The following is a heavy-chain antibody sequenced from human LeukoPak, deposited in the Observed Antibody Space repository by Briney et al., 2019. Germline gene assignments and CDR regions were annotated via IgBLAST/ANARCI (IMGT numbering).Heavy chain of an antibody. D-gene: IGHD3-16*01. V-gene: IGHV3-48*01. CDR2: ISSSSTI. CDR1: GFTFSSYS. J-gene: IGHJ4*02. Sequence: GGSLRLSCAASGFTFSSYSMNWVRQAPGKGLEWVSYISSSSTIYYSDSVKGRFTISRDNAKNSLYLQMNSLRAEDTAVYYCGRDPDHGAVDYWGQGTLVTVSS. CDR3: GRDPDHGAVDY.